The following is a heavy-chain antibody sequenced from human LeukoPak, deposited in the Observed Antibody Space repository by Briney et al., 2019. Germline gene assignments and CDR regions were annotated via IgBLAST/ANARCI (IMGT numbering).Heavy chain of an antibody. V-gene: IGHV3-30-3*01. D-gene: IGHD3-3*01. CDR1: EFTFSSYN. CDR3: AKVAYVFWSGYSTPYYFDY. J-gene: IGHJ4*02. Sequence: GRSLRLSCAASEFTFSSYNMYWVRQAPGKGLEWVAVISSDGSNKYYADSVKGRFTISRDNSKNTLYLQMNSLRTEDTAVYCCAKVAYVFWSGYSTPYYFDYWGQGTLVTVSS. CDR2: ISSDGSNK.